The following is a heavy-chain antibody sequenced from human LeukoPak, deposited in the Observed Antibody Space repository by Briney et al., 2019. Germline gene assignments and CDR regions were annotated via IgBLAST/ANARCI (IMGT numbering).Heavy chain of an antibody. CDR3: AKVLPGPFHY. CDR1: GFTFSDYY. Sequence: PGGSLRLSCAASGFTFSDYYMSWIRQAPGKGLEWVAVISYDGSNKYYADSVKGRFTISRDNSKNTLYLQMNSLRAEDTAVYYCAKVLPGPFHYWGQGTLVTVSS. D-gene: IGHD1-1*01. J-gene: IGHJ4*02. V-gene: IGHV3-30*18. CDR2: ISYDGSNK.